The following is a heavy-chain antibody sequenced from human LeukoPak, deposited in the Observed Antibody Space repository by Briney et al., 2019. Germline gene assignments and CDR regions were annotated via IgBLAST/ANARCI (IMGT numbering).Heavy chain of an antibody. Sequence: ASVKVSCKASGYTFTGYLMHWVRQAPGQGLESMGWINPNSGGTNYAQKFQGRVTMTRDTSISTAYMELTSLRSDDTAVYYCARDWACSGGRCYYNWLDPWGQGTLVTVSS. CDR3: ARDWACSGGRCYYNWLDP. D-gene: IGHD2-15*01. CDR2: INPNSGGT. V-gene: IGHV1-2*02. CDR1: GYTFTGYL. J-gene: IGHJ5*02.